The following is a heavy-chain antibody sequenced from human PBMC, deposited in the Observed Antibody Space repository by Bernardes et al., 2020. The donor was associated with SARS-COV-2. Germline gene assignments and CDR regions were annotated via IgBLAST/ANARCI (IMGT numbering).Heavy chain of an antibody. V-gene: IGHV4-38-2*01. D-gene: IGHD6-19*01. CDR3: TRSSGIAVAEVDY. CDR2: IYHSGST. CDR1: GYSISSSYY. J-gene: IGHJ4*02. Sequence: SETLSLTCAVSGYSISSSYYWGWIRHTPGKGLEWIGTIYHSGSTYYNPSLKSRVTISVDTSKNQFSLNLSSVTAADTAVYYCTRSSGIAVAEVDYRGQGTLVTVSS.